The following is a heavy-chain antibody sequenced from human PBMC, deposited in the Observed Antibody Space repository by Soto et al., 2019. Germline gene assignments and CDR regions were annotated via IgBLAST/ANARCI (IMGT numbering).Heavy chain of an antibody. D-gene: IGHD2-21*01. CDR2: ISYSGST. Sequence: SETLSLTCTVSGGSVSGYFWTWIRQPPGKGLEWIGYISYSGSTNYNSSLKSRVTMSIDTSKNQFSLRLTSVSAADTAVYYCTRGGDAYKNGHWGQGTLVTVSS. J-gene: IGHJ4*02. CDR3: TRGGDAYKNGH. CDR1: GGSVSGYF. V-gene: IGHV4-59*02.